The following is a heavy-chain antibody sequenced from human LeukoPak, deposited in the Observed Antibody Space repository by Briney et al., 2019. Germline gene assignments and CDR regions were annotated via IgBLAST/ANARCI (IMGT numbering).Heavy chain of an antibody. Sequence: ASVKVSCKASGYTFTSYAMHWVRQAPGQRLEWMGWINAGNGSTKYSQKFQGRVTITRDTSASTAYMELSSLRSEDTAVYYCARAVDTWVLYFDYWGQGTLVTVSS. CDR2: INAGNGST. J-gene: IGHJ4*02. V-gene: IGHV1-3*01. CDR3: ARAVDTWVLYFDY. CDR1: GYTFTSYA. D-gene: IGHD5-18*01.